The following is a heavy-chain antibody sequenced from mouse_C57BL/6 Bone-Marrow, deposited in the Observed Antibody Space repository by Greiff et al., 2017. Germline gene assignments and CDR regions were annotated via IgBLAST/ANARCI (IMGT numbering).Heavy chain of an antibody. J-gene: IGHJ4*01. CDR3: ARSMITTRAMDY. Sequence: QVQLQQSGAELVKPGASVKLSCKASGYTFTSYWMHWVKQRPGQGLEWIGMIHPNSGSTNYNEKFKSKATLTVDKSSSTAYMQLSSLTSEDSAVYYCARSMITTRAMDYWGQGTSVTVSS. D-gene: IGHD2-4*01. V-gene: IGHV1-64*01. CDR1: GYTFTSYW. CDR2: IHPNSGST.